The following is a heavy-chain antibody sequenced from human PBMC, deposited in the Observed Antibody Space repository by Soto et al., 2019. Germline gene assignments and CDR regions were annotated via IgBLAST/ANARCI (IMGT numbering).Heavy chain of an antibody. D-gene: IGHD3-10*01. CDR1: GGTFSSYA. CDR3: GGTRRYGMDL. J-gene: IGHJ6*02. CDR2: IIPIFGTA. V-gene: IGHV1-69*12. Sequence: QVQLVQSGAEVKKPGSSVKVSCKASGGTFSSYAISWVRQAPGQGLEWMGGIIPIFGTANYAQKIQGRVTITADESTSSPDRKWGSLRSEARAGYSSGGTRRYGMDLWGQGTTVTVSS.